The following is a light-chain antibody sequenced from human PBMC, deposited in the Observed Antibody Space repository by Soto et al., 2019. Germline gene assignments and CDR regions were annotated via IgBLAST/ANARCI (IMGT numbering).Light chain of an antibody. Sequence: AIQLTQSPSSLSASVGDRVTITCRAGQDIRSDLGWYQHKPGKAPRLLIHAASSLQSGVPSRFSGSASGTEFTLTIISLQPEDLASYYCLQDHSYPWTFGQGTKVEI. CDR3: LQDHSYPWT. CDR1: QDIRSD. CDR2: AAS. J-gene: IGKJ1*01. V-gene: IGKV1-6*01.